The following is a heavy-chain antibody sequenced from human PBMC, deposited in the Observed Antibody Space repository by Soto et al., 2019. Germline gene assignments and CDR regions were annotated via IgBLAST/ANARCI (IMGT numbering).Heavy chain of an antibody. Sequence: QVQLVESGGGVVQPGRSLRLSCAASGFTFSSYAMHWVRQAPGKGLEWVAVISYDGSNKYYADSVKGRFTISRDNSKNTLYLQMNSLRAEDTAVYYCARDRWGSSSSGMDVWGQGTTVTVSS. J-gene: IGHJ6*02. CDR2: ISYDGSNK. V-gene: IGHV3-30-3*01. D-gene: IGHD6-6*01. CDR3: ARDRWGSSSSGMDV. CDR1: GFTFSSYA.